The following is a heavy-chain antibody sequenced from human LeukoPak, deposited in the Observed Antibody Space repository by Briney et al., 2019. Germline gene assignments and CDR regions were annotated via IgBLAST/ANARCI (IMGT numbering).Heavy chain of an antibody. CDR2: INQDGSAG. V-gene: IGHV3-7*01. CDR3: ANLLRWEPY. Sequence: PGGSLRLSCAVSGFTFSTSWISWVRQAPGKGLEWVANINQDGSAGYYVASVKGRFTISRDNGKNSLYLQMNSLRPEDTAVYYCANLLRWEPYWGQGTLVTVSS. CDR1: GFTFSTSW. D-gene: IGHD4-23*01. J-gene: IGHJ4*02.